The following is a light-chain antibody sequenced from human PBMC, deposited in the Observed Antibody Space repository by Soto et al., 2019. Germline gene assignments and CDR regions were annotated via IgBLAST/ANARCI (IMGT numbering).Light chain of an antibody. Sequence: QSALTQPPSASGSPGQSVTISCTGTSSDVGGYKYVSWYQQHPGKAPKLMIFEVNKRPSGVPDRFSGSKSGNTASLTVSGLQAEDEADEYGSSYAGINNLGVFGTGTKVTVL. V-gene: IGLV2-8*01. J-gene: IGLJ1*01. CDR1: SSDVGGYKY. CDR2: EVN. CDR3: SSYAGINNLGV.